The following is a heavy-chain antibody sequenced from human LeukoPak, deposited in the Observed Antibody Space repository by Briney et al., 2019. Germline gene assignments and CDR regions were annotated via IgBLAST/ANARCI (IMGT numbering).Heavy chain of an antibody. D-gene: IGHD2-15*01. Sequence: GGSLRLSCAASGFTFDDYAMHWVRQAPGKGLEWVSGISWNSGSIGYADSVKGRFTISRDNAKNSLYLQMNSLRDEDTAVYYCARGYSDAFDIWGQGTMVTVSS. V-gene: IGHV3-9*01. CDR1: GFTFDDYA. CDR2: ISWNSGSI. J-gene: IGHJ3*02. CDR3: ARGYSDAFDI.